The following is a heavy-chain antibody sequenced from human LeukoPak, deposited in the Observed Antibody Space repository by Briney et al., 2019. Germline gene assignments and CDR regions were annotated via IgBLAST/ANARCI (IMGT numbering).Heavy chain of an antibody. J-gene: IGHJ5*02. CDR1: GGSISSYH. V-gene: IGHV4-59*01. CDR2: IYYSGST. D-gene: IGHD6-19*01. CDR3: ARVVAGRRFDP. Sequence: PLETLSLTCTVSGGSISSYHWSWIRQPPGKGLEWIGYIYYSGSTNYNPSLKSRVTISVDTSKNQFSLKVNSVTAADTAVYYCARVVAGRRFDPWGQGTLVTVSS.